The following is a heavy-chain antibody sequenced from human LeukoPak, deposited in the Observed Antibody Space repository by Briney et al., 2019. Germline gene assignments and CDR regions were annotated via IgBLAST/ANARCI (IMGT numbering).Heavy chain of an antibody. CDR3: ARVRLRLGYYFDY. D-gene: IGHD6-25*01. J-gene: IGHJ4*02. Sequence: SETLSLTCAVSGGSISSSNWWGWVRQPPGKGLEWIGEIYHSGSTNYNPSLKSRVTISVDKSKNQFSLKLSSVTAADAAVYYCARVRLRLGYYFDYWGQGTLVTVSS. V-gene: IGHV4-4*02. CDR1: GGSISSSNW. CDR2: IYHSGST.